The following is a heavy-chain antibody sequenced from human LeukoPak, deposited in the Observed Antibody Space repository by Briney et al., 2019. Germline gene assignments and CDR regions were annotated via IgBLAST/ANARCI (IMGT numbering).Heavy chain of an antibody. CDR1: GFTFTTYT. CDR3: ARGPAAAIDY. Sequence: QPGGSLRLSCAASGFTFTTYTMNWVRQAPGKGLEWLSYISISGVTKYYADSVKGRFTISRGNAESSLYLQMNSLRDEDSAVYYCARGPAAAIDYWGQGTLVTVSS. CDR2: ISISGVTK. D-gene: IGHD2-2*01. J-gene: IGHJ4*02. V-gene: IGHV3-48*02.